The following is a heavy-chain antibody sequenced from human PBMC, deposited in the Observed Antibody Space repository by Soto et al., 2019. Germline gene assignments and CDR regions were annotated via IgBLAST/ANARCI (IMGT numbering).Heavy chain of an antibody. J-gene: IGHJ2*01. Sequence: QVQLVQSGAEVKKPGSSVKVSCKASGGTFSSYAISWVRQAPGQGLEWMGGILPIFGTANYAQKFQGRVTMTEHETTSAAYMELSSLRSEDTPVYCCAKWSRNGYNPSPNPYWYSDLRGRGTLVTVSS. CDR1: GGTFSSYA. D-gene: IGHD5-12*01. CDR3: AKWSRNGYNPSPNPYWYSDL. V-gene: IGHV1-69*12. CDR2: ILPIFGTA.